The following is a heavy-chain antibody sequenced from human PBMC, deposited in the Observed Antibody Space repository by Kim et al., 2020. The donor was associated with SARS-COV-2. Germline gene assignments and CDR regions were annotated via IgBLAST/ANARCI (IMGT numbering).Heavy chain of an antibody. Sequence: GGSLRLSCAASGFTFNTYAMHWVRQAPGKGLEWVSSISYNEGENNGLYADSVRGRFTISRDNSKNTVFLQMNSLRADDTAVYYCARPHCSVTNCFWNDAFDIWGQGTGVIVSS. V-gene: IGHV3-30*04. D-gene: IGHD2-2*01. CDR3: ARPHCSVTNCFWNDAFDI. J-gene: IGHJ3*02. CDR2: ISYNEGENNG. CDR1: GFTFNTYA.